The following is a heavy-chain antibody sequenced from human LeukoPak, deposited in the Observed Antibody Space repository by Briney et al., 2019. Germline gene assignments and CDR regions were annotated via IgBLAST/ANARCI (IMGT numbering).Heavy chain of an antibody. J-gene: IGHJ4*02. CDR3: ARLPRGGYNLGDY. V-gene: IGHV4-59*01. D-gene: IGHD5-24*01. CDR2: IYYSGST. CDR1: GGSISSYY. Sequence: SSETLSLTCTVSGGSISSYYWSWIRQPPGKGLEWIGYIYYSGSTNYNPSLKSRVTISVDTSKNQFSLKLSSVTAADTAVYYCARLPRGGYNLGDYWGQGTLVTVSS.